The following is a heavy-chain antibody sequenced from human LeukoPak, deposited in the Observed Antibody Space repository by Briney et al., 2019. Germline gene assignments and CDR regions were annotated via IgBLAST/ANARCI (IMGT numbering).Heavy chain of an antibody. D-gene: IGHD2-2*01. CDR2: IYYSGST. Sequence: PSETLSLTCTVSGGSISSYYWSWIRQPPGKGLEWIGYIYYSGSTYYNPSLKSRVTISVDTSKNQFSLKLSSVTAADTAVYYCARVGYRSSTSCPPYYMDVWGKGTTVTVSS. J-gene: IGHJ6*03. V-gene: IGHV4-59*08. CDR3: ARVGYRSSTSCPPYYMDV. CDR1: GGSISSYY.